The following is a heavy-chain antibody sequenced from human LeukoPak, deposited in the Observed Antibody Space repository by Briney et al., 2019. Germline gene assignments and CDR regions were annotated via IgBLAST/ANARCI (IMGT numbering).Heavy chain of an antibody. CDR3: ASTYYDSGGFSPFDY. CDR2: INHSGSA. J-gene: IGHJ4*02. V-gene: IGHV4-34*01. CDR1: GGSFSGFY. Sequence: PSETLSLTCGVHGGSFSGFYWSWIRLPPGKGPEWIGQINHSGSANYNPSLRSRVTISVDMSKNQFSLHLRSVTAADTGVYYCASTYYDSGGFSPFDYWGQGSLVTVSS. D-gene: IGHD3-22*01.